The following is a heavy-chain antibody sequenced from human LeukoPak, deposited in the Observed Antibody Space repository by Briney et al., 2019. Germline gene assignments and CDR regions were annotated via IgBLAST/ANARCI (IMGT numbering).Heavy chain of an antibody. CDR2: IRYDGRRK. V-gene: IGHV3-30*02. CDR1: GLTFRSFG. J-gene: IGHJ6*03. CDR3: AKDSAFYYIDV. D-gene: IGHD3-10*01. Sequence: GGSLRLSCAASGLTFRSFGIHWVRQAPGKGLEWVAFIRYDGRRKYYADSVKGRFTISRDNSKNTLYLQMNSLRAEDTAVYYCAKDSAFYYIDVWGKGTTVIISS.